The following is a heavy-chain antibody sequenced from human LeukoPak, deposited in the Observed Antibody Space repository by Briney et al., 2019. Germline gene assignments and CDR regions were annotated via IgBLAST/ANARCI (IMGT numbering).Heavy chain of an antibody. Sequence: SETVSHICTVSGGSISGGRYYWGGIRQPPGKGLEWIGSIYYSGTTYYNPSLKSRVTISVDTSPNQFSLKLNSVTATDTAVYYCARRGEGYNHFDEWRQGTLVTVSS. CDR1: GGSISGGRYY. D-gene: IGHD5-24*01. CDR3: ARRGEGYNHFDE. CDR2: IYYSGTT. V-gene: IGHV4-39*01. J-gene: IGHJ4*02.